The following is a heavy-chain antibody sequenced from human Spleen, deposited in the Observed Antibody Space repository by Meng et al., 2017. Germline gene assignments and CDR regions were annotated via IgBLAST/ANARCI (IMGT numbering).Heavy chain of an antibody. J-gene: IGHJ4*02. CDR1: GFTFDNNT. CDR2: VSWDGDT. CDR3: AKDRGEISGYWPFYFDY. V-gene: IGHV3-43*01. D-gene: IGHD3-22*01. Sequence: GESLKISCATSGFTFDNNTLHCVRQAPGKGLEWFSLVSWDGDTYYADSVKGRFTLSGDNSKSSLYLQMNSLRTDDTALYFCAKDRGEISGYWPFYFDYWGQGTLVTVSS.